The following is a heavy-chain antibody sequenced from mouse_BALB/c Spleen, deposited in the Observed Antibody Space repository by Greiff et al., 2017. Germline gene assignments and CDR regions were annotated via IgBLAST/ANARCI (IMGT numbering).Heavy chain of an antibody. D-gene: IGHD3-2*01. V-gene: IGHV5-6-3*01. CDR3: ARDRQLGLFWFAY. CDR1: GFTFSSYG. J-gene: IGHJ3*01. CDR2: INSNGGST. Sequence: DVQLQESGGGLVQPGGSLKLSCAASGFTFSSYGMSWVRQTPDKRLELVATINSNGGSTYYPDSVKGRFTISRDNAKNTLYLQMSSLKSEDTAMYYCARDRQLGLFWFAYWGQGTLVTVSA.